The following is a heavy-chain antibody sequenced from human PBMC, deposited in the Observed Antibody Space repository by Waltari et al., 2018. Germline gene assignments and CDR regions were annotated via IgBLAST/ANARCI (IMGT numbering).Heavy chain of an antibody. D-gene: IGHD3-10*01. V-gene: IGHV1-8*03. Sequence: QVQLVQSGAEVKKPGASVQVSCKASGYTVPSYDINWVRQATGQGLEWMGWMNPNSGNTGYAQKFQGRVTITRNTSISTAYMELSSLRSEDTAVYYCARGGSWRGGFDYWGQGTLVTVSS. CDR2: MNPNSGNT. CDR3: ARGGSWRGGFDY. CDR1: GYTVPSYD. J-gene: IGHJ4*02.